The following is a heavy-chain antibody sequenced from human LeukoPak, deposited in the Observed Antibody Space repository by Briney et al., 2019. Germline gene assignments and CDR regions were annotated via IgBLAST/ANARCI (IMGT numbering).Heavy chain of an antibody. V-gene: IGHV1-2*02. J-gene: IGHJ4*02. D-gene: IGHD3-22*01. CDR1: GYTFTGYY. Sequence: ASVKVSCKASGYTFTGYYMHWVRQAPGQGLEWMGWINPNSGGTNYAQKLQGRVTMTRDTSISTAYMELSRLRSDDTAVYYCASLYDSSDHFDYWGQGTLVTVSS. CDR2: INPNSGGT. CDR3: ASLYDSSDHFDY.